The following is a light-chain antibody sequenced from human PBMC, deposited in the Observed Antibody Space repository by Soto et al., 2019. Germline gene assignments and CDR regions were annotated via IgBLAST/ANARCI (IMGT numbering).Light chain of an antibody. CDR1: QNINSY. CDR2: AAS. CDR3: QKYDSAPWT. Sequence: IQMTQSPLSLYASVGDKVNLTCRTSQNINSYLAWYQQKPGQVPELLIQAASTLQPGVPSRFSGSGSGTEFTLTINSLQPEDVATYYCQKYDSAPWTFGQGTKVDI. J-gene: IGKJ1*01. V-gene: IGKV1-27*01.